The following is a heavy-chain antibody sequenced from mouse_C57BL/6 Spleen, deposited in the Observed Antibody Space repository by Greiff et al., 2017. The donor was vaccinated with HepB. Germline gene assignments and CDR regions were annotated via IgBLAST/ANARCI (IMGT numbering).Heavy chain of an antibody. J-gene: IGHJ1*03. CDR2: ISSGGSYT. CDR1: GFTFSSYG. Sequence: VQLKESGGDLVKPGGSLKLSCAASGFTFSSYGMSWVRQTPDKRLEWVATISSGGSYTYYPDSVKGRFTISRDNAKNTLYLQMSSLKSEDTAMYYCARRYSNYVWYFDVCGTGTTVTVSS. CDR3: ARRYSNYVWYFDV. V-gene: IGHV5-6*01. D-gene: IGHD2-5*01.